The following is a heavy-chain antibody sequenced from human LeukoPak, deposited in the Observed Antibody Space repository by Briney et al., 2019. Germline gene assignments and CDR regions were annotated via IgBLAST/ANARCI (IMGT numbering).Heavy chain of an antibody. CDR2: ISYHGSNK. CDR3: ARVLTGGSFDI. J-gene: IGHJ3*02. CDR1: GFTFSSYG. D-gene: IGHD3-10*01. V-gene: IGHV3-30*03. Sequence: GRSLRLSCAASGFTFSSYGMYWVRQAPGKGLEWVAVISYHGSNKYYADSVKGRFTISRDNSKNTLYLQMNTLRAEDTAVYYCARVLTGGSFDIWGQGTMVTVSS.